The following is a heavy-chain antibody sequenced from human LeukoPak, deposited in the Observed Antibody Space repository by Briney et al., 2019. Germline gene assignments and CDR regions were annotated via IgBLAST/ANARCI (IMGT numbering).Heavy chain of an antibody. D-gene: IGHD6-13*01. CDR3: ARVNPGYSDAFDI. J-gene: IGHJ3*02. CDR2: IYYIGST. CDR1: GGSISSYY. V-gene: IGHV4-59*01. Sequence: SETLSLTCTVSGGSISSYYWSWIRQPPGKGLEWIGYIYYIGSTNYNPSLKSRVTISVDTSKNQFSLKLSSVTAADTAVYYCARVNPGYSDAFDIWGQGTMVTVSS.